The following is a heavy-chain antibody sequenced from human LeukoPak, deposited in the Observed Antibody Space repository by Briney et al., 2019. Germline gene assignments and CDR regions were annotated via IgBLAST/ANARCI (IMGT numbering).Heavy chain of an antibody. J-gene: IGHJ4*02. Sequence: SETLSLTCTVSGGSISSHYWSWIRQPPGKGLEWIGEINHGGSTNYNPSLKSRVTISVDTSKNQFSLKLSSVTAADTAVYYCARGSVTMVRGVKAPCFDYWGQGTLVTVSS. CDR3: ARGSVTMVRGVKAPCFDY. V-gene: IGHV4-34*01. CDR1: GGSISSHY. CDR2: INHGGST. D-gene: IGHD3-10*01.